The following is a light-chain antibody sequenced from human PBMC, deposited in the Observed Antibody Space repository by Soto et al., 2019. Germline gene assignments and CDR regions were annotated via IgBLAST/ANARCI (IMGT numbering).Light chain of an antibody. CDR3: SSYGGSNNLV. Sequence: QSALTQPPSASGSPGHSVTISCTGTSTDVGGYNYVSWYQHHPGKAPKLMIYKVNKRPSGVPDRCSGSKSGNTASLTVSGLQAEDEADYYCSSYGGSNNLVFGGGTQLTVL. CDR2: KVN. CDR1: STDVGGYNY. V-gene: IGLV2-8*01. J-gene: IGLJ3*02.